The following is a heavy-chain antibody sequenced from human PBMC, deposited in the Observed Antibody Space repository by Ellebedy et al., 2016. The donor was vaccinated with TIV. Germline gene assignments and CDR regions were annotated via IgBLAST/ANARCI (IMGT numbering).Heavy chain of an antibody. Sequence: GESLKISXAASGFTFSSYGMHWVRQAPGKGLEWVAVIWYDGSNKYYADSVKGRFTISRDNSKNTLYLQMNSLRAEDTAVYYCAREGGYCSSTSCRYYMDVWGKGTTVTVSS. V-gene: IGHV3-33*01. J-gene: IGHJ6*03. CDR3: AREGGYCSSTSCRYYMDV. D-gene: IGHD2-2*01. CDR2: IWYDGSNK. CDR1: GFTFSSYG.